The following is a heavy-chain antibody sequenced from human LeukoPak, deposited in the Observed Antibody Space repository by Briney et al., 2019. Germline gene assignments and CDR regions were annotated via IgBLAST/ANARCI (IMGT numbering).Heavy chain of an antibody. V-gene: IGHV1-18*01. CDR3: ARERVEYSSSSANDY. CDR1: GYTFTSYG. D-gene: IGHD6-6*01. J-gene: IGHJ4*02. Sequence: ASVKVSCKASGYTFTSYGISWVRQAPGQGLEWMGWISAYNGNTNYAQKLQGRVTMTTDTSTSTAYMELRSLRSDDTAVYYCARERVEYSSSSANDYWGQGTLVTASS. CDR2: ISAYNGNT.